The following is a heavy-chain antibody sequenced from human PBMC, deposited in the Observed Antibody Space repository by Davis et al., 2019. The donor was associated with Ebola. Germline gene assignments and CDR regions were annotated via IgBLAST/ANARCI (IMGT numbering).Heavy chain of an antibody. D-gene: IGHD3-9*01. Sequence: ASVNVSCKASGYTFNSYYIHWVQQAPGQGLEWMGIINPSGGSTTYAQKFQGRVTMTRDTSTRTVYMELSSLRSEDTAVYYCARGQNGLRYFDWYRKNWYYGMDVWGQGTTVTVSS. J-gene: IGHJ6*02. CDR2: INPSGGST. CDR1: GYTFNSYY. V-gene: IGHV1-46*02. CDR3: ARGQNGLRYFDWYRKNWYYGMDV.